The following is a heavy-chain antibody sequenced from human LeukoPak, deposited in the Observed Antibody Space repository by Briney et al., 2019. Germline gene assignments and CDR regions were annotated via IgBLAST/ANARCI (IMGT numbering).Heavy chain of an antibody. D-gene: IGHD2-2*01. CDR1: GYTFTTYY. J-gene: IGHJ6*02. CDR3: ARESEDNYCTSTTCSRGSMDV. CDR2: INPSGGST. Sequence: ASVKVSCKAPGYTFTTYYMHWVRQAPGQGLEWMGIINPSGGSTSYAQKFQGRVTMTRDTSTSTVYMELSSLRSEDTAVYYCARESEDNYCTSTTCSRGSMDVWGQGTTVTVSS. V-gene: IGHV1-46*01.